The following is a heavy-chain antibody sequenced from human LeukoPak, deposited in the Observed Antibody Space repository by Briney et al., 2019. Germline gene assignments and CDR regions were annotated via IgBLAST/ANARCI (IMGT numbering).Heavy chain of an antibody. CDR2: INHSGST. V-gene: IGHV4-34*01. Sequence: SETLSLTCAVYGGSFSGYYWSWIRQPPGKGLEWIGEINHSGSTNYNPSLKSRVTISVDTSKNQFSLKLSSVTAADTAVYYCARGPIAAAGTYWDYWGQGTLVTVSS. CDR1: GGSFSGYY. J-gene: IGHJ4*02. CDR3: ARGPIAAAGTYWDY. D-gene: IGHD6-13*01.